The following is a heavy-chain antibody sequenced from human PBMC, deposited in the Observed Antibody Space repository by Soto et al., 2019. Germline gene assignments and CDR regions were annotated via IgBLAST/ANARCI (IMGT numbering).Heavy chain of an antibody. D-gene: IGHD1-1*01. CDR1: GGSISSYY. CDR2: IYYSGST. CDR3: ARYNWNDAGAFDI. Sequence: SETLSRTCTVSGGSISSYYCSWMRQPPGKGLEWIGYIYYSGSTNYNPSLKSRVTISVDTSKNQFSLKLSSVTAADTAVYYCARYNWNDAGAFDIWGQGTMVTVSS. V-gene: IGHV4-59*01. J-gene: IGHJ3*02.